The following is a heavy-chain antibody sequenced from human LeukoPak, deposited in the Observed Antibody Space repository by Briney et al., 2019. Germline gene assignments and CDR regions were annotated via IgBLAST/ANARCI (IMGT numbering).Heavy chain of an antibody. CDR2: IIPIFGTA. CDR3: ASIGYSNYIGLDV. CDR1: GGTFSSYA. D-gene: IGHD4-11*01. J-gene: IGHJ6*04. V-gene: IGHV1-69*05. Sequence: SVKVSCKASGGTFSSYAISWVRQAPGQGLEWMGGIIPIFGTANYAQKFQGRVTITTDESTSTAYMELSSLRSEDTAVYYCASIGYSNYIGLDVWGKGTTVTVSS.